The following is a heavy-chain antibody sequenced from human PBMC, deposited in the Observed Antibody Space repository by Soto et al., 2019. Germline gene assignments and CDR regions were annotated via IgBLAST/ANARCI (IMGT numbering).Heavy chain of an antibody. V-gene: IGHV3-21*01. J-gene: IGHJ3*02. CDR1: GFTFSSYS. Sequence: EVQLVESGGGLVKPGGSLRLSCAASGFTFSSYSMNWVRQAPGKGLEWVSSISSSSSYIYYADSVKGRFTISRDNAKNSLYLQMNRLRAEDTAVYYCARVGTYYDILTGYQRGLDAVDIWGQGTMVTVSS. CDR2: ISSSSSYI. CDR3: ARVGTYYDILTGYQRGLDAVDI. D-gene: IGHD3-9*01.